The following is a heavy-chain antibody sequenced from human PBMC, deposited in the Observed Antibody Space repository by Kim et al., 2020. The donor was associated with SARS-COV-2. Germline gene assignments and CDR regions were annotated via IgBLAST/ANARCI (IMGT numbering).Heavy chain of an antibody. V-gene: IGHV4-38-2*02. D-gene: IGHD7-27*01. Sequence: SETLSLTCTVSGDSISSDYYWAWIRQSPGKGLQWIGSILHSGTTYYNPSLTSRVTMSVDTSKNQFSLKLTSVTAADTAVYYCAIPTHASGRHPALFDFWG. CDR1: GDSISSDYY. J-gene: IGHJ4*01. CDR3: AIPTHASGRHPALFDF. CDR2: ILHSGTT.